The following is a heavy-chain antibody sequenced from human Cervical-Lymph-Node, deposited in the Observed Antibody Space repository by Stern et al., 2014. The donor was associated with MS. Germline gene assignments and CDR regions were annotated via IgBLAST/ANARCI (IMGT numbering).Heavy chain of an antibody. J-gene: IGHJ6*02. CDR2: IWYDGSNK. V-gene: IGHV3-33*01. CDR3: ARDDLYCSGGRCSYYFYGMDV. Sequence: VQLVESGGGVVQPGRSLRLSCAASGFSFSSYGMHWVRQAPGKGLEWVSVIWYDGSNKLYAASVKGRFTISRDTSKNTLYLQMNSLRAEDTAVYYCARDDLYCSGGRCSYYFYGMDVWGQGTTVTVSS. D-gene: IGHD2-15*01. CDR1: GFSFSSYG.